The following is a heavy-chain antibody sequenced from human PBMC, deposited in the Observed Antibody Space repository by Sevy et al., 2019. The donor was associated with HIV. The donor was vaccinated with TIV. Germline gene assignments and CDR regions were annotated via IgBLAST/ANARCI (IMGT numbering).Heavy chain of an antibody. D-gene: IGHD2-15*01. CDR1: GFTFSNFA. CDR3: AKDMYCSGGSCYHKYLHVMDV. CDR2: LSGSGLTT. Sequence: GGSLRLSCAASGFTFSNFAMSWVRQAPGKGLEWVSALSGSGLTTYYADPVKGRFTISRDNSQNTVYLEMDSLRAEDTAIYYCAKDMYCSGGSCYHKYLHVMDVWSQGTTVTVSS. V-gene: IGHV3-23*01. J-gene: IGHJ6*02.